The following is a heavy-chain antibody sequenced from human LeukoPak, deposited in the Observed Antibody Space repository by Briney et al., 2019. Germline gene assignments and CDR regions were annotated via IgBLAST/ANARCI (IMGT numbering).Heavy chain of an antibody. CDR2: ISSSSSYI. J-gene: IGHJ4*02. Sequence: GGSLRLSCAASGFTFSSYAMSWVRQAPGKGLEWVSSISSSSSYIYYADSVKGRFTISRDNAKNSLYLQMNSLRAEDTAVYYCARDIPYDFWSGYYTRFSGLPAGYWGQGTLVTVSS. D-gene: IGHD3-3*01. V-gene: IGHV3-21*01. CDR3: ARDIPYDFWSGYYTRFSGLPAGY. CDR1: GFTFSSYA.